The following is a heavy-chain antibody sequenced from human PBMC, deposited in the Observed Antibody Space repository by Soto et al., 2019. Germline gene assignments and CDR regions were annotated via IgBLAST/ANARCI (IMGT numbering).Heavy chain of an antibody. CDR3: ARDSEVAATLT. Sequence: GGSLRLSCAASGFTFSNYAMNWVRQAPGKGLEWVSGISASGDSTYYADSVKGRFSISRDNSKNTLYLQMNSLRAEDTAVYYCARDSEVAATLTWGQGTLVTVSS. CDR2: ISASGDST. CDR1: GFTFSNYA. D-gene: IGHD2-15*01. J-gene: IGHJ5*02. V-gene: IGHV3-23*01.